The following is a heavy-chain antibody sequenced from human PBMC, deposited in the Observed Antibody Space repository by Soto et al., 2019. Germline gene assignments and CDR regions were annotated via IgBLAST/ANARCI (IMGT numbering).Heavy chain of an antibody. D-gene: IGHD2-2*01. Sequence: GASVKVSCKASGGTFSSYAISWVRQAPGQGLEWMGGIIPIFGTANHAQKFQGRVTINAGESTSTAYMELSSLRSEDTAVYYCARGVVLVPAVIYSFDIWGQGTMVTVSS. CDR3: ARGVVLVPAVIYSFDI. CDR1: GGTFSSYA. J-gene: IGHJ3*02. CDR2: IIPIFGTA. V-gene: IGHV1-69*13.